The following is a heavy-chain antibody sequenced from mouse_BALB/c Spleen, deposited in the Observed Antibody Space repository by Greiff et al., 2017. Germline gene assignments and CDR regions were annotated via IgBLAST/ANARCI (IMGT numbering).Heavy chain of an antibody. D-gene: IGHD2-14*01. CDR2: IRSKSNNYAT. J-gene: IGHJ1*01. V-gene: IGHV10-1*02. CDR3: VGDYRYDAYWYFDV. Sequence: EVNLVESGGGLVQPKGSLKLSCAASGFTFNTYAMNWVRQAPGKGLEWVARIRSKSNNYATYYADSVKDRFTISRDDSQSMLYLQMNNLKTEDTAMYYCVGDYRYDAYWYFDVWGAGTTVTVSS. CDR1: GFTFNTYA.